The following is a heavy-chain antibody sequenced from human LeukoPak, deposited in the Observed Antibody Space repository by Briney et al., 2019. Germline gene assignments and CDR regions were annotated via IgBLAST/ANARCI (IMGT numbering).Heavy chain of an antibody. CDR2: INTDGSST. D-gene: IGHD1-26*01. Sequence: GGSLRLSCAASGFTFSSYWMHWVRQAPGKGLVWVSRINTDGSSTSYADSVKGRFTISRDNAKNTLYLQMNSLRAEDTAVYYCARVVGATEFDYWGQGTLVTVSS. CDR1: GFTFSSYW. J-gene: IGHJ4*02. CDR3: ARVVGATEFDY. V-gene: IGHV3-74*01.